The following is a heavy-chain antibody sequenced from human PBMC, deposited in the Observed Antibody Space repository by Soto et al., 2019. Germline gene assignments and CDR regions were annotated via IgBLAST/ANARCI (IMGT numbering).Heavy chain of an antibody. V-gene: IGHV1-2*02. CDR2: INPNSGGP. Sequence: ASVKVSFKSSGYTFTDYYMHWVGHAPGKGLEWMGWINPNSGGPISAQKFQGRDTMTRDTSISRAYLELSRLRSDDTAVYYCARGGTTSLDYWGQGTQVTVST. J-gene: IGHJ4*02. CDR3: ARGGTTSLDY. D-gene: IGHD1-1*01. CDR1: GYTFTDYY.